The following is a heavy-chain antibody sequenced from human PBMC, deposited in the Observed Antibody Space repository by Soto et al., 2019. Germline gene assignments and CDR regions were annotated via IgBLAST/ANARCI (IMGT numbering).Heavy chain of an antibody. CDR3: ARYFWSGQLPFYFDQ. J-gene: IGHJ4*02. Sequence: QVLLVQSGAEVKKPGASVKVSSKASGYTFNSYGVSWVRQAPGQGLEWMGWISAYNGNTKYSQNLQGRVTMTIDTTTSSAYLEVRSLRSDDTAIYYCARYFWSGQLPFYFDQWGQGTLVTVSS. V-gene: IGHV1-18*01. CDR1: GYTFNSYG. CDR2: ISAYNGNT. D-gene: IGHD3-3*01.